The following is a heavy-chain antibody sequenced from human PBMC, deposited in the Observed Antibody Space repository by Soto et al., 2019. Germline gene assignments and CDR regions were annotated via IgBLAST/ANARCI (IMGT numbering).Heavy chain of an antibody. J-gene: IGHJ4*02. CDR2: IYSGGNT. CDR1: GFTVSSTY. D-gene: IGHD6-19*01. CDR3: ARSWAVAGSYDY. V-gene: IGHV3-66*01. Sequence: GGSLRLSCAASGFTVSSTYMNWVRQAPGKGLEWVSLIYSGGNTYYADSVKGRFTISRDNSKNTLYLQMNSLRAEDTAVYYCARSWAVAGSYDYWGQGTLGTAPQ.